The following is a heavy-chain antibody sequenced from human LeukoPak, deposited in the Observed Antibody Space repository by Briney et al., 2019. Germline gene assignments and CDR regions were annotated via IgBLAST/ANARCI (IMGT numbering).Heavy chain of an antibody. CDR2: INWNSDSI. D-gene: IGHD1-7*01. Sequence: PGGSLRLSCAVSGFTFDDYAMHWVRQVPGKGLEWVSGINWNSDSIGYADSVKGRFTTSRDNAKNSLYLQMNSLRAEDTAVYYCAKCGITGTTRAGSYFDYWGQGTLVTVSS. J-gene: IGHJ4*02. V-gene: IGHV3-9*01. CDR3: AKCGITGTTRAGSYFDY. CDR1: GFTFDDYA.